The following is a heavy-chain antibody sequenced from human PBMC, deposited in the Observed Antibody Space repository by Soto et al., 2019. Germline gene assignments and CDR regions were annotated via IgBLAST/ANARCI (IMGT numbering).Heavy chain of an antibody. D-gene: IGHD3-10*01. Sequence: QVQLVESGGGVVQPGRSLRLSCAASGFTFSSYGMHWVRQAPGKGLEWVAVISYDGSNKYYADSVKGRFTISRDNSNNTLYLQMNGLRAEDTAVYYCAKDQRRGTMVQPAMDVWGQGTTVTVSS. J-gene: IGHJ6*02. CDR2: ISYDGSNK. V-gene: IGHV3-30*18. CDR1: GFTFSSYG. CDR3: AKDQRRGTMVQPAMDV.